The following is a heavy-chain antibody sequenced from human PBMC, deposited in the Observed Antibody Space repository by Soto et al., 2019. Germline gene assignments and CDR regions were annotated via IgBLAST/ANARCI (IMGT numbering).Heavy chain of an antibody. J-gene: IGHJ5*02. CDR1: GGSISSGDYY. Sequence: SETLSLTCTVSGGSISSGDYYWSWIRQPPGKGLEWIGYIYYSGSTYYNPSLKSRVTISVDTSKNQFSLKLSSVTAADTAVYYCARDPILGYGSASSYPDPAPWGQGTLFTVSS. CDR3: ARDPILGYGSASSYPDPAP. CDR2: IYYSGST. D-gene: IGHD3-10*01. V-gene: IGHV4-30-4*01.